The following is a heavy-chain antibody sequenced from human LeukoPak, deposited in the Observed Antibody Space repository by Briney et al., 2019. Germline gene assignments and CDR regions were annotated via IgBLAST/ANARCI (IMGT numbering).Heavy chain of an antibody. Sequence: GGSLRLSCAASGFTFNSYSMNWVRQAPGKGLEWISYITHTGVAVYYADSVKGRFTISRDDAKNSLFLQMNTLRPEDTAVYYCARERNVAVVTAFDVWGQGTKVTVSS. J-gene: IGHJ3*01. V-gene: IGHV3-48*04. CDR2: ITHTGVAV. D-gene: IGHD2-2*01. CDR3: ARERNVAVVTAFDV. CDR1: GFTFNSYS.